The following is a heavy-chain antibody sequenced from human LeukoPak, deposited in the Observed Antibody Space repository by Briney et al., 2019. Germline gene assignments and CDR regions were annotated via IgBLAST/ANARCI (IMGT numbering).Heavy chain of an antibody. V-gene: IGHV4-30-2*01. CDR3: ARVSPTVSFDY. CDR1: GGSISSGGYS. J-gene: IGHJ4*02. D-gene: IGHD4-17*01. Sequence: SQTLSLTCAVSGGSISSGGYSWSRIRQPPGKGLEWIGYIYHSGSTYYNPSLKSRVTISVDRSKNQFSLKLSSVTAADAAVYYCARVSPTVSFDYWGQGTLVTVSS. CDR2: IYHSGST.